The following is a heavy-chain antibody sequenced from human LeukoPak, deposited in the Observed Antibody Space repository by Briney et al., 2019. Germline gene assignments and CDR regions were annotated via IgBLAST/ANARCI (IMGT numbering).Heavy chain of an antibody. D-gene: IGHD6-6*01. J-gene: IGHJ3*01. CDR2: ISGSAGRT. Sequence: GGSLRLSCAASGFTFSSYAMSWVRQAPGKGLEWVSAISGSAGRTYYADSVKGRFTISRDNPKNTLYLQMNSLRAEDTAVYYCATGSRYSSSSAWGQGTMVTVSS. CDR1: GFTFSSYA. CDR3: ATGSRYSSSSA. V-gene: IGHV3-23*01.